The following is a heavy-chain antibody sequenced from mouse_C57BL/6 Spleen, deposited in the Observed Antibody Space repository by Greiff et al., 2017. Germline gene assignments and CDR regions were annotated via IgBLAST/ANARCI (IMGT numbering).Heavy chain of an antibody. CDR3: APDYDDAMDY. CDR1: GFTFSDYG. V-gene: IGHV5-17*01. CDR2: ISSGSSTI. D-gene: IGHD2-4*01. Sequence: EVKVVESGGGLVKPGGSLKLSCAASGFTFSDYGMHWVRQAPEKGLEWVAYISSGSSTIYYADTVKGRFTISRDNAKNTLFLQMTSLRSEDTAMYYCAPDYDDAMDYWGQGTSVTVSS. J-gene: IGHJ4*01.